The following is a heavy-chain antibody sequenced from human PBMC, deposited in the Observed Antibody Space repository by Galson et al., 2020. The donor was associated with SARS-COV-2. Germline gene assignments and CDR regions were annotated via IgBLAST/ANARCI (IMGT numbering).Heavy chain of an antibody. CDR2: IFSNDEK. CDR1: GFSLSNARMG. J-gene: IGHJ3*02. V-gene: IGHV2-26*01. Sequence: SGPTLVKPTETLTLTCTVSGFSLSNARMGVSWIRQPPGKALEWLAHIFSNDEKSYSTSLKSRLTISKDTSKSQVVLTMTNMDPVDTATYYCARGRDGEDDTMVQGVPGAFDIWGQGTMVTVSS. D-gene: IGHD3-10*01. CDR3: ARGRDGEDDTMVQGVPGAFDI.